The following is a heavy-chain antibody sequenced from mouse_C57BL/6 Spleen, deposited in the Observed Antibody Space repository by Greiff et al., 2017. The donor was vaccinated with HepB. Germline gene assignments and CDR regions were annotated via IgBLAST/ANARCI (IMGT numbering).Heavy chain of an antibody. V-gene: IGHV8-8*01. J-gene: IGHJ1*03. CDR3: ARIPFYYYGSSWYFDV. D-gene: IGHD1-1*01. Sequence: QVTLKVSGPGILQPSQTLSLTCSFSGFSLSTFGMGVGWIRQPSGKGLEWLAHIWWDDAKYYNPALKSRLTISKDTAKNQVFLKIANVDTADTATYYCARIPFYYYGSSWYFDVWGTGTTVTVSS. CDR1: GFSLSTFGMG. CDR2: IWWDDAK.